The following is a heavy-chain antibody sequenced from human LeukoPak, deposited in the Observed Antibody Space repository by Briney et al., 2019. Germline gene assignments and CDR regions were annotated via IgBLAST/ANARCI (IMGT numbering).Heavy chain of an antibody. Sequence: SETLSLTCTVSGGSISSYYWSWIRQPPGKGLEWIGYIYYSGSTNYNPSLKSRVTISVDTSKNQFSLKLSSVTAADTAVYYCARGDGDYDYYYYGMDVWGKGTTVTVSS. D-gene: IGHD4-17*01. CDR3: ARGDGDYDYYYYGMDV. CDR1: GGSISSYY. CDR2: IYYSGST. V-gene: IGHV4-59*01. J-gene: IGHJ6*04.